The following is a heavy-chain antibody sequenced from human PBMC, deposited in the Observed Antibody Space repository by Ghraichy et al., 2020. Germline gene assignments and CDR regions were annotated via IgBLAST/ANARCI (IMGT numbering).Heavy chain of an antibody. D-gene: IGHD1-26*01. J-gene: IGHJ4*02. CDR1: GLTFSKAW. CDR3: TTGAGTFDY. CDR2: SKGDGGTT. Sequence: GGSLRLSCVAPGLTFSKAWMNWVRQAPGEGLEWVGRSKGDGGTTDYAAPVKGRVTISRDDSKNTLYLQMNSLKTEDTAVYYCTTGAGTFDYWGQGTLVTVSA. V-gene: IGHV3-15*07.